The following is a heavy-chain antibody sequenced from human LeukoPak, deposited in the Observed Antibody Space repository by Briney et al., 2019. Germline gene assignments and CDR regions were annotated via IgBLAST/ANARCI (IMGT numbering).Heavy chain of an antibody. CDR1: GYTFVSYA. D-gene: IGHD6-13*01. J-gene: IGHJ4*02. V-gene: IGHV1-18*01. Sequence: ASVKVSCKASGYTFVSYAITWVGQAPGQGLEGMGWISPYNGNTKYVEKFQGRVTMTTDTSTSTAYMEVRSLRSDDTAVYYCARVGWPGAAGIFDYWGQGTLVTVSS. CDR2: ISPYNGNT. CDR3: ARVGWPGAAGIFDY.